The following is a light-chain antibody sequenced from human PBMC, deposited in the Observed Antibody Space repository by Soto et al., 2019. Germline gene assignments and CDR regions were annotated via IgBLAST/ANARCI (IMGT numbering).Light chain of an antibody. CDR2: EVY. V-gene: IGLV2-14*01. CDR1: SSDVGGYNY. J-gene: IGLJ1*01. Sequence: QSALTQPASVSGSPGQSITISCTGTSSDVGGYNYVSWYQQHPGKAPKLIIYEVYNRPSGVSSRFSGSKSDNTASLTISVLQPEDGSQYYCSSYSRYYTPVFGSGPKVTVL. CDR3: SSYSRYYTPV.